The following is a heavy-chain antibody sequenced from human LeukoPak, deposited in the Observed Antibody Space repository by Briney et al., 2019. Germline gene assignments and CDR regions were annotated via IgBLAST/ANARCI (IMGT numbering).Heavy chain of an antibody. Sequence: SETLSLTCTVSGVSISSYYWSWIRQPPGKGLEWIGYIYYSGSTNYNPSLKSRVTISVDTSKNQFSLKLSSVTAADTAVYYCTRESYPICPFAYWGQGVLVTVSS. D-gene: IGHD3-16*02. J-gene: IGHJ4*02. CDR2: IYYSGST. CDR1: GVSISSYY. V-gene: IGHV4-59*01. CDR3: TRESYPICPFAY.